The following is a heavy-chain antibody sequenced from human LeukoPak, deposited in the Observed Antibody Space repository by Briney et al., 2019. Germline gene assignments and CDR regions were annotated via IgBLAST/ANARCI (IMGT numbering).Heavy chain of an antibody. CDR3: ARDGYCSRGTCYGKDY. D-gene: IGHD2-2*03. CDR1: GFIFSSYW. Sequence: PGGSLRLSCGASGFIFSSYWMHWVRQVPGKGLVWVSRINSDGSSITYADFVKGRFTISRDNAKNTLYLQMNSLRAEDTAGYYCARDGYCSRGTCYGKDYWGQGTLVTVSS. J-gene: IGHJ4*02. V-gene: IGHV3-74*01. CDR2: INSDGSSI.